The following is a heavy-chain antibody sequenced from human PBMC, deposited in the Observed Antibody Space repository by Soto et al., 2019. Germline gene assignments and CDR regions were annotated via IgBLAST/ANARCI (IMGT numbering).Heavy chain of an antibody. CDR2: IIPIFGTA. Sequence: QVQLVQSGAEVKKPGSSVKVSCKASGGTFSTYAISWVRQAPGQGLEWMGGIIPIFGTADYAQKFQGRVTITADESTSTAYMELSSLRSQDTAVYYCARHPGRPYYHYGMDVWGQGTTVTVSS. CDR1: GGTFSTYA. V-gene: IGHV1-69*12. CDR3: ARHPGRPYYHYGMDV. J-gene: IGHJ6*02. D-gene: IGHD2-15*01.